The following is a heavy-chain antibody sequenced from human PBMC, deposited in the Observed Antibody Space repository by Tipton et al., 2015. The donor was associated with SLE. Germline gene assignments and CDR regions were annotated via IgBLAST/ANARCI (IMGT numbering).Heavy chain of an antibody. D-gene: IGHD1-26*01. Sequence: QSGPEVKEPGASVKVSCKASGYTFTNYGISWVRQAPGQGLEWMGWIIAYNGNTNYAQKVQGRVTMTTDTSTSTAYMELRSLRSDDTAVYYCARAITQWELLGNIDYWGQGTLVTVSS. CDR1: GYTFTNYG. V-gene: IGHV1-18*01. CDR3: ARAITQWELLGNIDY. J-gene: IGHJ4*02. CDR2: IIAYNGNT.